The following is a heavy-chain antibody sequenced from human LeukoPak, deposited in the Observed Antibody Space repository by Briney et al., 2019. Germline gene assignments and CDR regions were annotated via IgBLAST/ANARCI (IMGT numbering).Heavy chain of an antibody. V-gene: IGHV4-39*01. Sequence: PSETLSLTCTVSGDSISSSSYYWAWIRQPPGKGLEWIGSIYYSGTTYYNPSLKSRVTISVDTSKNQFSLKVSSVTAADTAVYYCARHRRHTTGSEEYDYWGQGNMVTVSS. CDR3: ARHRRHTTGSEEYDY. CDR2: IYYSGTT. D-gene: IGHD2-8*02. J-gene: IGHJ4*02. CDR1: GDSISSSSYY.